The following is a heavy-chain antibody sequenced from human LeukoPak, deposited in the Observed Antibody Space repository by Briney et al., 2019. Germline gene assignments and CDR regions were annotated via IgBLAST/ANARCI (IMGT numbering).Heavy chain of an antibody. CDR2: MNPHSGNT. J-gene: IGHJ4*02. CDR1: GYTFTSYD. D-gene: IGHD6-13*01. CDR3: ARIKFEAAAGHTSYDY. V-gene: IGHV1-8*01. Sequence: PLASVKVSCKASGYTFTSYDINWVRQATGQGLEWMGWMNPHSGNTGYAQKFQGRVTMTRNTSISTAYMELSSLRSEDTAVYHCARIKFEAAAGHTSYDYWGQGTLVTVSS.